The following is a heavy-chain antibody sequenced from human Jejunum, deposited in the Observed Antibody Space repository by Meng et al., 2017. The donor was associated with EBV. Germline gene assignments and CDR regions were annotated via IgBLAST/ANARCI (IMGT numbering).Heavy chain of an antibody. CDR2: ITDSGGST. CDR1: GFTFNSHT. J-gene: IGHJ5*02. CDR3: AKLTRA. Sequence: VPVVESGGGLVQPGGSLRLSCAASGFTFNSHTMSWVRQAPGKGLEWVSAITDSGGSTYYTDSVKGRFTISRDNSKNTLYLQMNSLRAEDTAVYYCAKLTRAWGQGTLVTVSS. V-gene: IGHV3-23*04.